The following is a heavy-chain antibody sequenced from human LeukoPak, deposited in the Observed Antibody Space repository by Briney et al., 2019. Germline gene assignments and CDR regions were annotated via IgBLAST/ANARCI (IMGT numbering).Heavy chain of an antibody. CDR1: GFTFSSYG. J-gene: IGHJ5*02. CDR2: IWYDGSNK. V-gene: IGHV3-33*01. Sequence: PGGSLRLSCAASGFTFSSYGMHWVRQAPGKGLEWVAVIWYDGSNKYYADSVKGRFTISRDNSKNSLYLQMNSLRHEDTAVYYCARRVSTGNVYSWFAPWGQGTLVTVSS. D-gene: IGHD3-9*01. CDR3: ARRVSTGNVYSWFAP.